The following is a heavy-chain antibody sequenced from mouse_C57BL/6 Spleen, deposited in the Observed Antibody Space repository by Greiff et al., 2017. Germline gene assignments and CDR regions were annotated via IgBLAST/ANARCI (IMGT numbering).Heavy chain of an antibody. CDR3: ARGNSGYLAY. V-gene: IGHV1-69*01. CDR2: IDPSDSYT. Sequence: QVQLQQPGAELVMPGASVKLSCKASGYTFTSYWMHWVKQRPGQGLEWIGEIDPSDSYTNYNQKFKGKSTLTVDKSSSTASLPHSSLTSEDSAVYYCARGNSGYLAYWGQGTLVTVSA. J-gene: IGHJ3*01. CDR1: GYTFTSYW. D-gene: IGHD3-2*02.